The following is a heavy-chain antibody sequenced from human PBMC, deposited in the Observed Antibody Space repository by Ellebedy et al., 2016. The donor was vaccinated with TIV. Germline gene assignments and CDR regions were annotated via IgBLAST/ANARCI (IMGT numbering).Heavy chain of an antibody. CDR3: ARSRQGYNTGADL. Sequence: GESLKISCKGSGYTFNSHWITWVRQTPGKGLEWMGRIDPSDSYTNYSPSLQGHVTISADGSTSTVYLQWSSLKASDTAIYFCARSRQGYNTGADLWGQGTLVTVSS. CDR1: GYTFNSHW. D-gene: IGHD5-24*01. CDR2: IDPSDSYT. J-gene: IGHJ5*02. V-gene: IGHV5-10-1*01.